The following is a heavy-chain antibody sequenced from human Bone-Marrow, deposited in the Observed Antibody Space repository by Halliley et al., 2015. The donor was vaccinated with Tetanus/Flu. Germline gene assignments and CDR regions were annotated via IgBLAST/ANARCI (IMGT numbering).Heavy chain of an antibody. Sequence: LVKPTQTLTLTCTVSGFSLTTARMGVSWIRQPPGKALEWLAHIFPNDDKFYAASLKRSLTISKDISKRQVVLTMTNMDPSDTATYYCARIRGSDYVLTRFDAWGQGILVTVSS. CDR3: ARIRGSDYVLTRFDA. CDR1: GFSLTTARMG. J-gene: IGHJ5*02. CDR2: IFPNDDK. V-gene: IGHV2-26*01. D-gene: IGHD4-17*01.